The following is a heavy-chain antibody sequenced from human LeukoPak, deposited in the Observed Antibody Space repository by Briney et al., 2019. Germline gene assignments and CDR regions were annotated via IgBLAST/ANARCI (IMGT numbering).Heavy chain of an antibody. CDR1: GYSISSGYY. CDR2: IYHSGST. D-gene: IGHD2-21*01. Sequence: PSETLSLTCAVSGYSISSGYYWGWIRQPPGKGLEWIGSIYHSGSTYYNPSLKSRVTISVDTSKNQFSLKLSSVTAADTAVYYCASITYCGDCIGALDIWGQGTMVTVSS. J-gene: IGHJ3*02. CDR3: ASITYCGDCIGALDI. V-gene: IGHV4-38-2*01.